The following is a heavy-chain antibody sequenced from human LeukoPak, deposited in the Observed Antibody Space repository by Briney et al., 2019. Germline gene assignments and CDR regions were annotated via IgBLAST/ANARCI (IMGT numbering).Heavy chain of an antibody. CDR2: IYPGNSDT. CDR1: GYILTNNW. D-gene: IGHD3-22*01. Sequence: GESLKISCNISGYILTNNWIGWVRQVPGKGLEWMGLIYPGNSDTKYSPSFQGQVTFSVDKSITTAYLQWSSLKASDTAMYYCASNYFDSGGYEYYFDSWGQGTLVTVSS. J-gene: IGHJ4*02. CDR3: ASNYFDSGGYEYYFDS. V-gene: IGHV5-51*01.